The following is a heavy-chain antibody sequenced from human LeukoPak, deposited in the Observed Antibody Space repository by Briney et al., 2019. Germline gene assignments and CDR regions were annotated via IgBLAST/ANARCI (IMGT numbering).Heavy chain of an antibody. CDR1: GYSFTSYW. CDR2: IYPGDSDT. V-gene: IGHV5-51*01. Sequence: GESLKISSKGSGYSFTSYWIGWVRQMPGKGLEWMGIIYPGDSDTRYSPSFQGQVTISADKSISTAYLQWSSLKASDTAMYYCARHRHEQWLRDDAFDIWGQGTMVTVSS. J-gene: IGHJ3*02. CDR3: ARHRHEQWLRDDAFDI. D-gene: IGHD6-19*01.